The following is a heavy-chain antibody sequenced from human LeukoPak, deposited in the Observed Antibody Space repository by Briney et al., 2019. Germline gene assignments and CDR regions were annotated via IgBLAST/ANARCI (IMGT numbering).Heavy chain of an antibody. CDR1: GGSISSGGYY. J-gene: IGHJ4*02. Sequence: SQTLSLTCTVPGGSISSGGYYWSWIRQHPGKGLEWIGYIYYSGSTYYNPSLKSRVTISVDTSKNQFSLKLSSVTAADTAVYYCARDNSDSSGYFDYWGQGTLVTVSS. CDR3: ARDNSDSSGYFDY. D-gene: IGHD3-22*01. V-gene: IGHV4-31*03. CDR2: IYYSGST.